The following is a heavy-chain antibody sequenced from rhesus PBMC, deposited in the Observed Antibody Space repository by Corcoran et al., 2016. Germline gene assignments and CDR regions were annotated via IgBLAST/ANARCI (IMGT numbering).Heavy chain of an antibody. CDR2: ISDTGGST. CDR3: ARDAPGRYWGGFDY. D-gene: IGHD3-40*01. V-gene: IGHV3S18*01. J-gene: IGHJ4*01. CDR1: GFSFSDSY. Sequence: EVQLVECGGGLANPGGSLRLSCSASGFSFSDSYLSWVRQAHGKVVEWVSGISDTGGSTYDEDSVKGRFTISRENAKNTLYLQMDSLRAEDTAVYYCARDAPGRYWGGFDYWGQGVLVTVSS.